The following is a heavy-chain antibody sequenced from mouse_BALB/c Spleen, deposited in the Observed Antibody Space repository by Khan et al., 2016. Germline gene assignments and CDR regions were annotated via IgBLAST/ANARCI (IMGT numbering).Heavy chain of an antibody. J-gene: IGHJ3*01. CDR2: ISNLAYNI. V-gene: IGHV5-15*02. Sequence: EVELVESGGGLVQPGGSRKLSCAASGFTFSDYGMAWVRQAPGKGPEWVAFISNLAYNIYYADTVTGRFTISRENAKNTLYMEMSSLRSEDTAIYYCARDQGNWRPFCAYWGQGTLVTVSA. CDR3: ARDQGNWRPFCAY. CDR1: GFTFSDYG. D-gene: IGHD4-1*01.